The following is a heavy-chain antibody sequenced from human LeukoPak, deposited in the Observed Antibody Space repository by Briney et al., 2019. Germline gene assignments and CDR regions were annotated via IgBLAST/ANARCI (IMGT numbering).Heavy chain of an antibody. CDR1: GGSISSGGYS. CDR2: IYYSGST. Sequence: SETLSLTCAVSGGSISSGGYSWSWIRQPPGKGLEWIGYIYYSGSTYYNPSLKSRVTISVDTSKNQFSLNLSSVTAADTAVHYCARWSRGLTTIDYWGQGTLVTVSS. V-gene: IGHV4-30-4*07. CDR3: ARWSRGLTTIDY. D-gene: IGHD4-11*01. J-gene: IGHJ4*02.